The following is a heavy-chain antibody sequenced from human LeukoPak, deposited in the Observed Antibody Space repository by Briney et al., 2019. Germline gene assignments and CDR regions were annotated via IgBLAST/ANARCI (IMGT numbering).Heavy chain of an antibody. CDR3: ARDARYSRSWYSDY. CDR1: GGSISSSSYY. D-gene: IGHD6-13*01. J-gene: IGHJ4*02. V-gene: IGHV4-39*07. CDR2: IYYSGST. Sequence: SETLSLTCTVSGGSISSSSYYWGWIRQPPGKGLEWIGSIYYSGSTYYNPSLKSRVTISVDTSKNQFSLKLSSVTAADTAVYYCARDARYSRSWYSDYWGQGTLVTVSS.